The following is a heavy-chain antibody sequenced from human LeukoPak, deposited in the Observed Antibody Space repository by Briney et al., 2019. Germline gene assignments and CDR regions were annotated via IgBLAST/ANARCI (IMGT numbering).Heavy chain of an antibody. CDR1: GFTFSNSA. V-gene: IGHV3-23*01. Sequence: GSLRLSCAASGFTFSNSAMSWVRQAPGKGLEWVPTLSGRGITTYYADSVKGRFTISRDNSQNTLYLQMNSLRAEDTAVYSCAKGIYSSGWSYFDYWGHGTLVTVSS. CDR2: LSGRGITT. D-gene: IGHD6-19*01. CDR3: AKGIYSSGWSYFDY. J-gene: IGHJ4*01.